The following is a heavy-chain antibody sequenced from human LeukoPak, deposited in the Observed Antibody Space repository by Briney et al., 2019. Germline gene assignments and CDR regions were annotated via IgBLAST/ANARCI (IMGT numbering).Heavy chain of an antibody. CDR2: IKPNSGGT. Sequence: ASVTVSCKASGYTFTGYYMHWVRQAPGQGLEWMGWIKPNSGGTNYAQKFQGRVTMTRDTSISTAYMELSRLRSDDTAVYYGARGRLLRFLSNWFDPWGQGTLVTVSS. CDR1: GYTFTGYY. V-gene: IGHV1-2*02. D-gene: IGHD3-3*01. CDR3: ARGRLLRFLSNWFDP. J-gene: IGHJ5*02.